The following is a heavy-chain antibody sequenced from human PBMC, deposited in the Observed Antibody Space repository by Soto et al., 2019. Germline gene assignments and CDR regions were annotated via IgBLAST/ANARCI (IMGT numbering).Heavy chain of an antibody. Sequence: PGGSLRLSCAASGFTFSSYGMHWVRQAPGKGLEWVAVIWYDGSNKYYADSVKGRFTISRDNSKNTLYLQMNSLRAEDTAVYYCARTYDFWSPYYFDYWGQGTLGTV. V-gene: IGHV3-33*01. CDR3: ARTYDFWSPYYFDY. D-gene: IGHD3-3*01. CDR1: GFTFSSYG. CDR2: IWYDGSNK. J-gene: IGHJ4*02.